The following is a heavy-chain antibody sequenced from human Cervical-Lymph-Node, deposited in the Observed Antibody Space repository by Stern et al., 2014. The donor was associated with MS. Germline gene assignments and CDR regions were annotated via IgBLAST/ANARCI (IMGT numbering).Heavy chain of an antibody. CDR2: ISGSGDRT. D-gene: IGHD2-2*01. CDR1: GFTLSSFN. V-gene: IGHV3-23*04. Sequence: EVQLVESGGGLIQPGGSLRLSCAASGFTLSSFNMNWVRQAPGKGLEWVSGISGSGDRTYYSDSVKGRFAISRDNAKSTLYLHLNSLRAEDTARYYCVKPLDDCTTTSCYRPAFASWGQGTLVTVSS. J-gene: IGHJ4*02. CDR3: VKPLDDCTTTSCYRPAFAS.